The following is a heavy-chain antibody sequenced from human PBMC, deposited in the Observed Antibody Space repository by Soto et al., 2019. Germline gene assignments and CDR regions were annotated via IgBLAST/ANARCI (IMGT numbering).Heavy chain of an antibody. Sequence: QVQLVQSGAEVTKPGASVKVSCKASGYTFTIYGISWVRQAPGQGLEWMGWISGYNGNTDYAQNLHDRVTLTTDASTSSGYMELRSLRSDDTAVYYCARVDYYNSSGYYGYWGQRTLITVSS. V-gene: IGHV1-18*04. CDR3: ARVDYYNSSGYYGY. CDR2: ISGYNGNT. CDR1: GYTFTIYG. D-gene: IGHD3-22*01. J-gene: IGHJ4*02.